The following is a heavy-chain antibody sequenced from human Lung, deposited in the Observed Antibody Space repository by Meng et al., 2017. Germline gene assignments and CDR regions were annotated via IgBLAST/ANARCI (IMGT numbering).Heavy chain of an antibody. Sequence: QVQLVESGGGVGQPGRALRLSGAASGFTFSSYGMHWVRQAPGKGLEWVAVISYDGSNKYYADSVKGRFTISRDNSKNTLYLQMNSLRAEDTVVYYCAKDLSKQQQLGELDYWGQGTLVTVSS. J-gene: IGHJ4*02. V-gene: IGHV3-30*18. CDR3: AKDLSKQQQLGELDY. CDR2: ISYDGSNK. CDR1: GFTFSSYG. D-gene: IGHD6-13*01.